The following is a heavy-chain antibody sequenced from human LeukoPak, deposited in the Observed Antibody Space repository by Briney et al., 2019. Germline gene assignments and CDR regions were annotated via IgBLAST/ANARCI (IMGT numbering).Heavy chain of an antibody. D-gene: IGHD6-19*01. CDR3: AHSEEPAYSSGY. Sequence: SGPTLVKPTETLTLTCTFSGFSFSTGGVGVGWIRQPPGKALEWLALIYWDDNRRYSPSLESRLTITKDTFKNDVVLTMTNMDPVDTATYYCAHSEEPAYSSGYWGQGTLVTVSS. CDR1: GFSFSTGGVG. J-gene: IGHJ4*02. CDR2: IYWDDNR. V-gene: IGHV2-5*02.